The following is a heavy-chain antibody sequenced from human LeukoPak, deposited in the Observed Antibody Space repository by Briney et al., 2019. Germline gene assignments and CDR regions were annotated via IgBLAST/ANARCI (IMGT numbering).Heavy chain of an antibody. V-gene: IGHV4-34*01. D-gene: IGHD2-2*01. J-gene: IGHJ6*03. CDR3: ARLSEYCSSTSCYYYYYYMDV. CDR2: INHSGST. CDR1: GGSFSGYY. Sequence: SETLSLTCAVYGGSFSGYYWSWIRQPPGKGLEWIGEINHSGSTNYNPSLKSRVTISVDTSKNQFSLKLSSVTAADTAVYYCARLSEYCSSTSCYYYYYYMDVWGKGTTVTVSS.